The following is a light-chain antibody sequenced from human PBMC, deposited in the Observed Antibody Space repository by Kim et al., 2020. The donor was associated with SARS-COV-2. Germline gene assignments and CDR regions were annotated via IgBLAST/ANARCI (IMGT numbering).Light chain of an antibody. CDR2: AAS. V-gene: IGKV1-39*01. CDR1: QSISSY. Sequence: ASGGDRVTITCRASQSISSYLNWYQQKPGQAPKLLIDAASSLQSGVPSRFSGSGSGTDFTITISSLQPEDFATYYCQQSYSTPQTFGQGTKVDIK. CDR3: QQSYSTPQT. J-gene: IGKJ1*01.